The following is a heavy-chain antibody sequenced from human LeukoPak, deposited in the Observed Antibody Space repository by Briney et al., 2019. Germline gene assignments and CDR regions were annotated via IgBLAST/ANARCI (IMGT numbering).Heavy chain of an antibody. CDR2: INHSGST. V-gene: IGHV4-30-2*01. CDR3: ARAGRFLDRDY. J-gene: IGHJ4*02. Sequence: PSETLSLTCAVSGGSISSDGYSWNWIRQLPGKGLEWIGEINHSGSTNYNPSLKSRVTISVDTSKNQFSLKLSSVTAADTAVYYCARAGRFLDRDYWGQGTLVTVSS. CDR1: GGSISSDGYS. D-gene: IGHD3/OR15-3a*01.